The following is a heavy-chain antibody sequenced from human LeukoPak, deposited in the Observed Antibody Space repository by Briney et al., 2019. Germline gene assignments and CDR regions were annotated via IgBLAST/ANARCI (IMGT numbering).Heavy chain of an antibody. CDR3: ARDGFPYCSSTSCYSFDY. D-gene: IGHD2-2*02. V-gene: IGHV3-33*08. CDR2: IWYDGSNK. J-gene: IGHJ4*02. CDR1: GFTFGTYA. Sequence: GGSLRLSCAASGFTFGTYAMSWVRQAPGKGLEWVAVIWYDGSNKYYADSVKGRFTISRDNSKNTLYLQMNSLRAEDTAVYYCARDGFPYCSSTSCYSFDYWGQGTLVTVSS.